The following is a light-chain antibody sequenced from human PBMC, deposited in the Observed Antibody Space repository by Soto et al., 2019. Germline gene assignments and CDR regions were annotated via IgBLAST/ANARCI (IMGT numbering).Light chain of an antibody. J-gene: IGKJ5*01. Sequence: DIQMTQSASSVSASVGGIVTITCRASQGVAYWLAWYQQRPGKAPKLLIYAASTLQSGVPSRFSGSGSGTDFTLTSTSLQPEDFATYYCEQSNSYITFGQGTRLEF. CDR3: EQSNSYIT. CDR1: QGVAYW. V-gene: IGKV1-12*01. CDR2: AAS.